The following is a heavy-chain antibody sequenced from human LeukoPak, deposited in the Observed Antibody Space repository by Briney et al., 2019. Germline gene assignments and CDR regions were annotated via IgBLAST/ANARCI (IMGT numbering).Heavy chain of an antibody. D-gene: IGHD2-2*01. CDR3: AREIVVPAAYREGYYFDY. CDR1: GGSISSGSYY. Sequence: PSETLSLTCTVSGGSISSGSYYWSWIRQPAGKGLEWIGRIYTSGSTNYNPSLKSRVTISVDTSKNQFSLKLSSVTAADTAVYYCAREIVVPAAYREGYYFDYWGQGTLVTVSS. V-gene: IGHV4-61*02. J-gene: IGHJ4*02. CDR2: IYTSGST.